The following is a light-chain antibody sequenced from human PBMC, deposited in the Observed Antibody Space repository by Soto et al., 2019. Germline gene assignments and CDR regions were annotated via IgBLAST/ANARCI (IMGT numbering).Light chain of an antibody. V-gene: IGKV3-20*01. J-gene: IGKJ5*01. CDR2: GAS. CDR3: QQYGSSPPIT. CDR1: KSFSRSY. Sequence: IVLTQSPDTLSLSPGERATLSCRASKSFSRSYLAWYQQKPGQAPRLLIYGASSRATGIPDRFSGSGSGTDFTLTISRLEPEDFAVYYCQQYGSSPPITFGQGTRLEIK.